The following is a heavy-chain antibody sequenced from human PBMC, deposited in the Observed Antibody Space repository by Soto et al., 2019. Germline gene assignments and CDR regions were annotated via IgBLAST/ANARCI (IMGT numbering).Heavy chain of an antibody. CDR1: GFTFDDYA. D-gene: IGHD5-12*01. CDR2: ISWNSGSI. V-gene: IGHV3-9*01. Sequence: SGGSLRLSCAASGFTFDDYAMHWVRQAPGKGLEWVSGISWNSGSIGYADSVKGRFTISRDNPKNSLYLQMNSLRAEDTALYYCAKLGYSGYDDYYMDVWGKGTTVTVSS. CDR3: AKLGYSGYDDYYMDV. J-gene: IGHJ6*03.